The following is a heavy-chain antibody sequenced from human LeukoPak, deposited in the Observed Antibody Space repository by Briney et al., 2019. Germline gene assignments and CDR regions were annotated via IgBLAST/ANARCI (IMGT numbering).Heavy chain of an antibody. J-gene: IGHJ5*02. CDR3: ARDVSSMFPNWFDP. D-gene: IGHD6-6*01. V-gene: IGHV4-31*03. CDR1: GDSISSRSYY. CDR2: IWNSGST. Sequence: SQTLSLTRSVSGDSISSRSYYWTWIRQHPEKGLEWIGYIWNSGSTNYNPALKSRVTISVDTSKNHFSLKLTSVTAADTAIYYCARDVSSMFPNWFDPWGQGVLVIVSS.